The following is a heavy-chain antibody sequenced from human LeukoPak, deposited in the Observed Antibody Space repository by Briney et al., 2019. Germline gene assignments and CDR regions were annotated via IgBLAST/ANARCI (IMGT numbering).Heavy chain of an antibody. V-gene: IGHV4-38-2*02. D-gene: IGHD3-16*01. CDR1: GYSISSGYY. J-gene: IGHJ5*02. Sequence: PSETLSLTCTVSGYSISSGYYWGWIRQPPGKGLEWIGYIYYSGSTNYNPSLKSRVTISVDTSKNQFSLKLSSVTAADTAVYYCARHYANNWFDPWGQGTLVTVSS. CDR3: ARHYANNWFDP. CDR2: IYYSGST.